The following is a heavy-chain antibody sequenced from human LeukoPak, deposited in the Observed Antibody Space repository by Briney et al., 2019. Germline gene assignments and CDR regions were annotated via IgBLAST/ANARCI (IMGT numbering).Heavy chain of an antibody. CDR3: ARLGIDQYSSSWLGYYYYMDV. V-gene: IGHV1-69*05. CDR1: GGTFSSYA. J-gene: IGHJ6*03. D-gene: IGHD6-6*01. CDR2: IIPIFGTA. Sequence: SVKVSCKASGGTFSSYAISWMRQAPGQGLEWMGGIIPIFGTANYAQKFQGRVTITTDESTSTAYMELSSLRSEDTAVYYCARLGIDQYSSSWLGYYYYMDVWGKGTTVTVSS.